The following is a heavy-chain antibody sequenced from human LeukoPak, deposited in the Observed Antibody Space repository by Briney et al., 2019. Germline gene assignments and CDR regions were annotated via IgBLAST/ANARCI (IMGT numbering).Heavy chain of an antibody. CDR3: ARGNYDTSGYWLDSFDI. CDR2: IYYSGST. Sequence: PETLSLTCTVSGGSISSYYWSWIRQPPGKGLEWIGYIYYSGSTNYNPSLKSRVTISVDTSKNQFSLKLTSVTAADTAVDYCARGNYDTSGYWLDSFDIWGQGTMVTVSS. CDR1: GGSISSYY. V-gene: IGHV4-59*01. D-gene: IGHD3-22*01. J-gene: IGHJ3*02.